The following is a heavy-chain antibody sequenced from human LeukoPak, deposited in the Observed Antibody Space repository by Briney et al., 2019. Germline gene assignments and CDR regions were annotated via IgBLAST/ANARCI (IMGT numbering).Heavy chain of an antibody. CDR1: GGSFSGYY. CDR3: ARDIVVVVAAEQDYYYYYMDV. Sequence: SETLSLTCAVYGGSFSGYYWSWIRQPPGKGLEWIGEINHSGSTNYNPSLKSRVTISVDTSKNQFSLQLNSVTPEDTAVYYCARDIVVVVAAEQDYYYYYMDVWGKGTTVTVSS. J-gene: IGHJ6*03. D-gene: IGHD2-15*01. CDR2: INHSGST. V-gene: IGHV4-34*01.